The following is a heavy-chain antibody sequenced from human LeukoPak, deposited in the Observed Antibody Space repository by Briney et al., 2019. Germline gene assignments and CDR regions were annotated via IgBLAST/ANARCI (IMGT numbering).Heavy chain of an antibody. CDR2: IYCSGST. D-gene: IGHD6-13*01. CDR3: ARERYSTPPDY. Sequence: PSQTLSLTCTVSGGSISSGGYYWSWIRQHPGKGLEWIGYIYCSGSTYYNPSLKSRVTISVDTSKNQFSLKLSSVTAADTAVYYCARERYSTPPDYWGQGTLVTVSS. J-gene: IGHJ4*02. V-gene: IGHV4-31*03. CDR1: GGSISSGGYY.